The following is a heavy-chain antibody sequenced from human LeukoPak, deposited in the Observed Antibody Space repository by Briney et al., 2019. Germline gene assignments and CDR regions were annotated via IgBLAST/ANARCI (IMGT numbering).Heavy chain of an antibody. Sequence: GASVKVSCKASGYTFTSYDINWVRQATGQGLEWMGWMNPNRGNTGYAQKFQGRVTMTRNTSISTAYMELSSLRSEDTAVYYCARGYRGYSGYDSDYWGQGTLVTVSS. D-gene: IGHD5-12*01. CDR1: GYTFTSYD. J-gene: IGHJ4*02. V-gene: IGHV1-8*01. CDR3: ARGYRGYSGYDSDY. CDR2: MNPNRGNT.